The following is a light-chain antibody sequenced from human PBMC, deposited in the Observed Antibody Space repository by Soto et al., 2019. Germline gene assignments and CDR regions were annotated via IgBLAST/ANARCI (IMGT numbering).Light chain of an antibody. CDR1: SSNIGSNT. Sequence: QLVLTQPPSASGTPGQRVTISCSGSSSNIGSNTVNWYQQLPGTAPKLLIYSNNQRPSGVPDRFFGSRSGTSASLAISGLQSEDEADYYCAIWDDSLNGWVFGGGTKLTVL. V-gene: IGLV1-44*01. CDR2: SNN. J-gene: IGLJ3*02. CDR3: AIWDDSLNGWV.